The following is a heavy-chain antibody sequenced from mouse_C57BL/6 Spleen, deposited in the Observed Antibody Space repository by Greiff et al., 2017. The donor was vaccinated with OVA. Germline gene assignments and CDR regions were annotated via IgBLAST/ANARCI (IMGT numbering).Heavy chain of an antibody. Sequence: QVQLQQPGTELVKPGASVKLSCKASGYTFTSYWMHWVKQRPGQGLEWIGNINPSNGGTNYNEKFKSKATLTVDKSSSTAYMQLSSLTSEDSAVYYCARSGYYYGSTYYGMDYWGQGTSVTVSS. J-gene: IGHJ4*01. CDR1: GYTFTSYW. CDR3: ARSGYYYGSTYYGMDY. D-gene: IGHD1-1*01. CDR2: INPSNGGT. V-gene: IGHV1-53*01.